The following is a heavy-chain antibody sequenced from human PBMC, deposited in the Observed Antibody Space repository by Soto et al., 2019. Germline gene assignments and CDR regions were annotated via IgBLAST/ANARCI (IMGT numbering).Heavy chain of an antibody. CDR3: AREVPSRYFDL. J-gene: IGHJ2*01. V-gene: IGHV4-34*01. Sequence: QVRLQQWGAGPLKPSETLSLTSAVYGASFSDSYWNWIRQPPGKGLEWIGEINHSGSTIYNTSLESRVTISLDTSRKQFTLKMRSATAADTSVYYCAREVPSRYFDLWGRGTPVTVSS. D-gene: IGHD1-1*01. CDR1: GASFSDSY. CDR2: INHSGST.